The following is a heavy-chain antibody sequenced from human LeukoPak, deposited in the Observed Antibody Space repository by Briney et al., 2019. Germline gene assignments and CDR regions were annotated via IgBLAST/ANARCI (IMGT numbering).Heavy chain of an antibody. V-gene: IGHV1-8*01. Sequence: EASVKVSCKASGYTFTSYDIIWVRQATGQGLEWMGWMNPNSGDTGYVQKFQGRVTMTRSTSISTTYMELSSLTSEDTAVYYCARGQYYGSGLCYFDYWGQGTLVTVSS. D-gene: IGHD3-10*01. CDR1: GYTFTSYD. CDR3: ARGQYYGSGLCYFDY. CDR2: MNPNSGDT. J-gene: IGHJ4*02.